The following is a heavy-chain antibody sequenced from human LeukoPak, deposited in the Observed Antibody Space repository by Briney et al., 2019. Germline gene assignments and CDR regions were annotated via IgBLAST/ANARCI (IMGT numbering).Heavy chain of an antibody. J-gene: IGHJ4*02. V-gene: IGHV3-48*01. CDR2: ISSSSSTI. D-gene: IGHD1-26*01. CDR1: GFTFSSYS. CDR3: AKEGQYSGSYHGGFDY. Sequence: GGSLRLSCAASGFTFSSYSMNWVRQAPGKGLEWVSYISSSSSTIYYADSVKGRFTISRDNAKNSLYLQMNSLRAEDTAVYYCAKEGQYSGSYHGGFDYWGQGTLVTVSS.